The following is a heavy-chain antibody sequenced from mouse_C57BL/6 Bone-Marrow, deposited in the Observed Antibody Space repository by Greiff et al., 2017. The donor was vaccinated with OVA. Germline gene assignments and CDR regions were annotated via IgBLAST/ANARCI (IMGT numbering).Heavy chain of an antibody. CDR2: IYPGDGDT. J-gene: IGHJ3*01. CDR3: ARSPYYGYPFAY. Sequence: QVQLKESGPELVKPGASVKISCKASGYAFSSSWMNWVKQRPGKGLEWIGRIYPGDGDTNYNGKFKGKATLTADKSSSTAYMQLSSLTSEDSAVYYCARSPYYGYPFAYWGQGTLVTVSA. CDR1: GYAFSSSW. V-gene: IGHV1-82*01. D-gene: IGHD2-9*01.